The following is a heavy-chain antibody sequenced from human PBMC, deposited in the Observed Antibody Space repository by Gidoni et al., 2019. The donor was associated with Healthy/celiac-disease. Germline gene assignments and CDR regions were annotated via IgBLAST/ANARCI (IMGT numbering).Heavy chain of an antibody. V-gene: IGHV3-23*01. CDR1: GFTFSSYA. CDR3: AKDESIAVAGTAGES. CDR2: ISGSGGST. D-gene: IGHD6-19*01. J-gene: IGHJ4*02. Sequence: EVQLLESGGGLVQPGGSLRLSCAASGFTFSSYAMSWVRQAPGKGLEWVSAISGSGGSTYYADSVKGRFTNSRDNSKNTLYLQMNSLRAEDTAVYYCAKDESIAVAGTAGESWGQGTLVTVSS.